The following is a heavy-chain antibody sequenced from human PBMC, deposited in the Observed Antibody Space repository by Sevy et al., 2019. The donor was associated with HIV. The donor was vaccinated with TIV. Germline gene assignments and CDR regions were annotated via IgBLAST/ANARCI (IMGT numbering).Heavy chain of an antibody. V-gene: IGHV4-31*03. CDR3: ARGRSAVATYYTWSTVAGYYFDY. CDR1: GDSISSGANY. J-gene: IGHJ4*02. CDR2: IHYSGST. Sequence: SETLSLTCTVSGDSISSGANYWGWIRQHPVKGLEWIGYIHYSGSTYDNPSLKSGITMSVDTSKNQFSLKLRSVTAADTAVYYCARGRSAVATYYTWSTVAGYYFDYWGQGTLVTVSS. D-gene: IGHD6-19*01.